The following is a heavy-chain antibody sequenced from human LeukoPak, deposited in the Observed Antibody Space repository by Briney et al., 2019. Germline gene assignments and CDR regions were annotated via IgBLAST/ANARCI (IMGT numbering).Heavy chain of an antibody. J-gene: IGHJ4*02. CDR3: ARGLASGYPPIPFDY. Sequence: SETLSLTCAVYGGSFSGYYWTWIRQPPGRGLEWIGEIIDTGSTKYNSSLKSRVTISVDTSKNQFSLSLDSVTAADTAVYYCARGLASGYPPIPFDYWGQGTLVTVSS. CDR2: IIDTGST. D-gene: IGHD3-3*01. V-gene: IGHV4-34*12. CDR1: GGSFSGYY.